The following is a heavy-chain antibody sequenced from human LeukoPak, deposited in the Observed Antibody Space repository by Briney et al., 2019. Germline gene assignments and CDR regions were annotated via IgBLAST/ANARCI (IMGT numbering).Heavy chain of an antibody. CDR1: GGSISSGGYY. D-gene: IGHD6-13*01. CDR3: ARKGVAAGTVDY. J-gene: IGHJ4*02. V-gene: IGHV4-31*03. CDR2: IYYSGST. Sequence: PSETLSLTCTVSGGSISSGGYYWSWIRQHPGKGLEWIGYIYYSGSTYYNPSLKSRVTISVDTSKNQFSLKLSSVTAADTAVYYCARKGVAAGTVDYWGQGTLVTVSS.